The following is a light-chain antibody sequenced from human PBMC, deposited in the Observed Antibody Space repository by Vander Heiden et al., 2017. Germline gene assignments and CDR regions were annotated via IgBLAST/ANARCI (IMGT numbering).Light chain of an antibody. CDR3: MQALQTPRT. Sequence: DIVMTQSPLSLPVTRGEPASISCRSSQSLLHSNGYNYLDWYLQKPGQAPQLLIYLGSNRASGVPDRLSGSGSGTDFTLKISRVEAEDVGVYYCMQALQTPRTFGQGTKVEIK. J-gene: IGKJ1*01. V-gene: IGKV2-28*01. CDR1: QSLLHSNGYNY. CDR2: LGS.